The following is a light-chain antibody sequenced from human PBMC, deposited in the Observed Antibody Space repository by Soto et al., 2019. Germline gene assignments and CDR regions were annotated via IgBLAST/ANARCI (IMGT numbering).Light chain of an antibody. J-gene: IGKJ1*01. CDR2: GAS. CDR3: QQDGSSGT. CDR1: QSVSNNY. Sequence: EIVLTQSPGTLSLSPGERATLSCRASQSVSNNYLAWYQQKPGQAPRLLIYGASNRATGIADRFSGSGSGTDFTLTISRLEPEDFAGYYCQQDGSSGTFGQGTKVEIK. V-gene: IGKV3-20*01.